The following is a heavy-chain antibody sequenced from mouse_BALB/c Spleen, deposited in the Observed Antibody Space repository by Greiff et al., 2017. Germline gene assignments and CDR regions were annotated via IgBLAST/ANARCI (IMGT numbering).Heavy chain of an antibody. CDR2: INPSSGYT. CDR1: GYTFTSYT. V-gene: IGHV1-4*01. CDR3: AREGYGNSHYYAMDY. D-gene: IGHD2-1*01. Sequence: QVQLQQSGAELARPGASVKMSCKASGYTFTSYTMHWVKQRPGQGLEWIGYINPSSGYTNYNQKFKDKATLTADKSSSTAYMQLSSLTSEDSAVYYCAREGYGNSHYYAMDYWGQGTSVTVSS. J-gene: IGHJ4*01.